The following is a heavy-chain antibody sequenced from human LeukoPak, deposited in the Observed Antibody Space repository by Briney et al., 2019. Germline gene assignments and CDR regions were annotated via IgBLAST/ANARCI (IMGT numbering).Heavy chain of an antibody. CDR1: GFTFSSYE. CDR3: ARGSYDYVWGSYRFSGGYYYYYMDV. D-gene: IGHD3-16*02. J-gene: IGHJ6*03. V-gene: IGHV3-48*03. CDR2: ISSSGSTI. Sequence: GGSLRLSCAASGFTFSSYEMNWVRQAPGKGLEWVSYISSSGSTIYYADSVKGRFTISRDNAENSLYLQMNSLRAEDTAVYYCARGSYDYVWGSYRFSGGYYYYYMDVWGKGTTVTISS.